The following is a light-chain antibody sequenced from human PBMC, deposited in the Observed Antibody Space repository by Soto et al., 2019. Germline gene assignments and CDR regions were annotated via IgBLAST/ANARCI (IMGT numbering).Light chain of an antibody. V-gene: IGLV2-14*01. CDR3: SSYTSSSTSCV. CDR1: SSDVGGYNY. CDR2: EVS. J-gene: IGLJ1*01. Sequence: QSALTQPASVSGSPGQSITISCTGTSSDVGGYNYVSWYQQHPGKAPKVMIYEVSNRPSGVSNRFSGSKSGNKASLTISGLQAEDEADYYCSSYTSSSTSCVFGTGTKVTVL.